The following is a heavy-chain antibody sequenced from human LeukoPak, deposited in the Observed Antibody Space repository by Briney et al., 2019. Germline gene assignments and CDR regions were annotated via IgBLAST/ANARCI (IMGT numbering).Heavy chain of an antibody. Sequence: SVKVSCKASGGTFICYTISWVRQAPGQGLEWMGRIIPILGIANYAQKFQGRVTITADKSTSTAYMELSSLRSEDTAVYYCARGHGVDFDYWGQGTLVTVSS. D-gene: IGHD3-16*01. CDR2: IIPILGIA. CDR3: ARGHGVDFDY. CDR1: GGTFICYT. J-gene: IGHJ4*02. V-gene: IGHV1-69*02.